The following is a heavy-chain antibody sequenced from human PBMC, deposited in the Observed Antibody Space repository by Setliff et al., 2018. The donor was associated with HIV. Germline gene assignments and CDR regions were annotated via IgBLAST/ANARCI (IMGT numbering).Heavy chain of an antibody. D-gene: IGHD3-9*01. V-gene: IGHV1-18*01. Sequence: ASVKVSCKASGYTFTSYGSSWVRQAPGQGLEWMGWISAYNGNTNYAQKLQGRVTMTTDTSTSTAYMELRSLRSDDTAVYYCARDPKRYYDILTGYPSYYGMDVWGQGTTVTVSS. CDR1: GYTFTSYG. J-gene: IGHJ6*02. CDR2: ISAYNGNT. CDR3: ARDPKRYYDILTGYPSYYGMDV.